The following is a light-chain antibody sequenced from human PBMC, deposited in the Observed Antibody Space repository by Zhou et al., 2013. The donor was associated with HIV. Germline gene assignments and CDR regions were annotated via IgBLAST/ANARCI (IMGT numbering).Light chain of an antibody. V-gene: IGKV3-15*01. J-gene: IGKJ1*01. Sequence: EIVLTQSPVTLSLSPGERATLSCRASQSVSSNLAWYQQKPGQAPRLLIYGASARTTGIPARFSGSGSGTEFTLTISSIQSEDFAIYFCQQYFDWAGAFGQGTKVEIK. CDR3: QQYFDWAGA. CDR2: GAS. CDR1: QSVSSN.